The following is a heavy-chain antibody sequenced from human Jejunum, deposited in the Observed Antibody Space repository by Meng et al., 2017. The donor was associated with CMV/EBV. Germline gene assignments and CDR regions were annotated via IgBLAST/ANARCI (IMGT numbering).Heavy chain of an antibody. CDR1: VFTFVIYD. J-gene: IGHJ4*02. D-gene: IGHD1-26*01. CDR2: IGGNAYTT. V-gene: IGHV3-48*03. Sequence: SCVASVFTFVIYDMNWVRRAPGKGLEWISYIGGNAYTTLYSDSVKGRFTISRDHAKTSVYLQMTSLRVEDTATYYCGAGSGFDFWGQGPLVTVSS. CDR3: GAGSGFDF.